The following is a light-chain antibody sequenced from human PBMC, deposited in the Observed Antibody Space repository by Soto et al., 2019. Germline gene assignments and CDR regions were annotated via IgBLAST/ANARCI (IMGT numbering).Light chain of an antibody. V-gene: IGKV1-27*01. Sequence: DIQMTQSPSSVSASVGDTVTITCRASQGLKFLAWYQQKPGKAPRLLIYAASTLHPGVPSRFSGSGSGTDFTLTISSLQPEDFATYYCQKYNSAPLTLGPGARLEIK. CDR1: QGLKF. J-gene: IGKJ5*01. CDR2: AAS. CDR3: QKYNSAPLT.